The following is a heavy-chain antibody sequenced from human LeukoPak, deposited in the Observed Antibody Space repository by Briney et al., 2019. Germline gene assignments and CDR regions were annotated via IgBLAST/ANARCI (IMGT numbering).Heavy chain of an antibody. CDR1: GGSISSYY. CDR2: IYTSGNT. J-gene: IGHJ6*03. D-gene: IGHD1-26*01. Sequence: SETLSLTCTASGGSISSYYWSWIRQPAGKGLEWIGRIYTSGNTNYNPSLKSRVTISVDKSKNQFSLKLSSVTAADTAVYYCARVLVGANYYYYYMDVWGKGTTVTVSS. CDR3: ARVLVGANYYYYYMDV. V-gene: IGHV4-4*07.